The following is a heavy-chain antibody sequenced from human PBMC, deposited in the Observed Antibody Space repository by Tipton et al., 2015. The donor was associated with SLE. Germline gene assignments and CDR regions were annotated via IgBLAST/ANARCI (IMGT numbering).Heavy chain of an antibody. J-gene: IGHJ6*03. CDR2: IYPSGST. Sequence: TLSLTCTVSGGSISSGSYYWSWIRQPAGKGLEWIGRIYPSGSTNYNPSLKSRVTISVDTSKTQFSLKLSSVPAADTAVYYCARAIAYQQLAPMDAWGKGTTVTVSS. CDR3: ARAIAYQQLAPMDA. V-gene: IGHV4-61*02. CDR1: GGSISSGSYY. D-gene: IGHD6-13*01.